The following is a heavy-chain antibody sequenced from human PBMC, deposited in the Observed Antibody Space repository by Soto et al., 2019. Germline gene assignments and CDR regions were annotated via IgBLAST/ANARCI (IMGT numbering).Heavy chain of an antibody. V-gene: IGHV3-30*18. CDR2: ISYDGSNK. Sequence: GGSLRLSCAASGFTFSSYGMHWVRQAPGKGLEWVAVISYDGSNKYYADSVKGRFTISRDNSKNTLYLQMNSLRAEDTAVYYCAKGSRAAGTFGGGIDWFDPWGQGTLVTVSS. D-gene: IGHD6-13*01. CDR1: GFTFSSYG. CDR3: AKGSRAAGTFGGGIDWFDP. J-gene: IGHJ5*02.